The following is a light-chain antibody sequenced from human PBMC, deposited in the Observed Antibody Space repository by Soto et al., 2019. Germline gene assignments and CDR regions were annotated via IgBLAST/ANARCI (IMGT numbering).Light chain of an antibody. J-gene: IGKJ1*01. Sequence: DIQMTQSPSSLSASVGDRVTITCRASQSICSYLNWYQQKPGKAPKLLNYAASSLQSGVPSRFSGSGSGTNFTLTISSLQPEDFATYYCQQSYSTLWTFGQGTKVEIK. CDR3: QQSYSTLWT. V-gene: IGKV1-39*01. CDR2: AAS. CDR1: QSICSY.